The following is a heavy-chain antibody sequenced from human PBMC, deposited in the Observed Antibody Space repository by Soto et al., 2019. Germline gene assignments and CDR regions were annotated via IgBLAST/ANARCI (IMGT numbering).Heavy chain of an antibody. CDR1: VGSISSSNW. V-gene: IGHV4-4*02. CDR2: IYHSGST. Sequence: PSETLSLTGAVSVGSISSSNWWSCVRQPPGKGLEWIGEIYHSGSTNYNPSLKSRVTISVDKSKNQFSLKLSSVTAADTAVYYCARSASGGYYYYYYGMDVWGQGTTVTVSS. J-gene: IGHJ6*02. D-gene: IGHD3-10*01. CDR3: ARSASGGYYYYYYGMDV.